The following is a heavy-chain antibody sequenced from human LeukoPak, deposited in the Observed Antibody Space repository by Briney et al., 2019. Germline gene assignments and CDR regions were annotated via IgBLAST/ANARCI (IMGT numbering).Heavy chain of an antibody. CDR3: ARDGALSSSWYVDY. CDR1: GYTFTSYG. CDR2: ISAYNGNT. V-gene: IGHV1-18*01. J-gene: IGHJ4*02. Sequence: ASVKVSCKASGYTFTSYGIIWVRQAPGQGLEWMGWISAYNGNTNYAQKLQGRVTMTTDTSTSTAYMELRSLRSDDTAVYYCARDGALSSSWYVDYWGQGTLVTVSS. D-gene: IGHD6-13*01.